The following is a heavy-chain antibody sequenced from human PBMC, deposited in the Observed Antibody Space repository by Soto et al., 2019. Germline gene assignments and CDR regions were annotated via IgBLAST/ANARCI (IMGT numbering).Heavy chain of an antibody. CDR1: GYTFTSYG. V-gene: IGHV1-18*01. CDR2: ISAYNGNT. D-gene: IGHD4-4*01. J-gene: IGHJ6*02. CDR3: ASAPMTTVPELDYYYYGMDV. Sequence: ASVKVSCKASGYTFTSYGISWVRQAPGQGLEWMGWISAYNGNTNYAQKLQGRVTMTTDTSTSTAYMELRSLRSDDTAVYYCASAPMTTVPELDYYYYGMDVWGQGTTVTVS.